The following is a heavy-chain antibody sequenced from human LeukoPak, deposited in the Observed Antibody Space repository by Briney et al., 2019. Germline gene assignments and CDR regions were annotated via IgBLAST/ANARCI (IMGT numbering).Heavy chain of an antibody. CDR1: GFTFSSHA. CDR2: ISASADST. Sequence: GGSLRHSCAASGFTFSSHAMGWVRQAPGKGLEWVSAISASADSTYYADSVKGRFTISRDNSKNTLYLQVNSLRAEDTAVYYCAKVQGQVIGYYFDYWGQGTLVTVSS. V-gene: IGHV3-23*01. CDR3: AKVQGQVIGYYFDY. D-gene: IGHD3/OR15-3a*01. J-gene: IGHJ4*02.